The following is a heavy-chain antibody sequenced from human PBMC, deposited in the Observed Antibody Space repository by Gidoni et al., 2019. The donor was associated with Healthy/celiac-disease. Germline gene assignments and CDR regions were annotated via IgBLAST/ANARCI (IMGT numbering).Heavy chain of an antibody. CDR1: GFTFSHAW. J-gene: IGHJ2*01. CDR3: TTRIPPPSGTPSDWYFDL. Sequence: EVQLVEPGDGLVKPGGSLRLSCAASGFTFSHAWMSWVRQAPGKGLEWVGRIKSKTDGGTTDYAAPVKGRFTISRDDSKNTLYLQMNSLKTEDTAVYYCTTRIPPPSGTPSDWYFDLWGRGTLVTVSS. V-gene: IGHV3-15*01. D-gene: IGHD5-12*01. CDR2: IKSKTDGGTT.